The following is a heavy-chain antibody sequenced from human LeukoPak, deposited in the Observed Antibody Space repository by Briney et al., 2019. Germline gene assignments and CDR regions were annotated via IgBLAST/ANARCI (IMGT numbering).Heavy chain of an antibody. CDR2: ISASGGNT. J-gene: IGHJ6*02. CDR1: GFTLTSYS. CDR3: AKDREVWGYYGLDV. V-gene: IGHV3-23*01. D-gene: IGHD3-16*01. Sequence: GGSLRLSCAASGFTLTSYSMTWVRQAPGKGLEWVSAISASGGNTYSADSVEGRFTISRDNSKNTVYLQMNSLTAEDTAVYYCAKDREVWGYYGLDVWGQGTTVTVSS.